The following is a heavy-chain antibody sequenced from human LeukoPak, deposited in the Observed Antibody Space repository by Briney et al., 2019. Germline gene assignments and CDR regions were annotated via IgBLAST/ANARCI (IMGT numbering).Heavy chain of an antibody. CDR2: ISSSSSYI. D-gene: IGHD3-3*01. V-gene: IGHV3-21*01. Sequence: GGSLRLSCAASGFTFSSYSMNWVRQAPGKGLEWVSSISSSSSYICYADSVKGRFTISRDNAKNSLYLQMNSLRAEDTAVYYCARGRITSPVSEYYFDYWGQGTLVPVSS. CDR1: GFTFSSYS. CDR3: ARGRITSPVSEYYFDY. J-gene: IGHJ4*02.